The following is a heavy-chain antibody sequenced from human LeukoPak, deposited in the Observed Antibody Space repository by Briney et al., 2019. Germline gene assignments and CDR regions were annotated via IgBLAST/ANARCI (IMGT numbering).Heavy chain of an antibody. D-gene: IGHD2-15*01. CDR3: ARDLPQYCSGGSCYAGMDV. V-gene: IGHV3-48*02. J-gene: IGHJ6*04. Sequence: PGGSLRLSCAASGFTFSSYSMNWVRQAPGKGLEWVSYISSSSSTIYYADSVKGRFTISRDNAKRLLYLQMNRLRDEDTAVYYCARDLPQYCSGGSCYAGMDVWGKGTTVTVSS. CDR2: ISSSSSTI. CDR1: GFTFSSYS.